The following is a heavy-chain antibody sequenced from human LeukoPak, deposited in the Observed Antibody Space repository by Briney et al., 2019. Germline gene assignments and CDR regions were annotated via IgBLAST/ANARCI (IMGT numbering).Heavy chain of an antibody. J-gene: IGHJ4*02. D-gene: IGHD3-22*01. CDR3: ARDDSSGYPTDY. Sequence: SVKVSCKASGGTFSSYAISWVRQAPGQGLEWMGGIIPIFGTANYARKFQGRVTITADESTSTAYMELSSLRSEDTAVYYCARDDSSGYPTDYWGQGTLVTVSS. CDR1: GGTFSSYA. CDR2: IIPIFGTA. V-gene: IGHV1-69*13.